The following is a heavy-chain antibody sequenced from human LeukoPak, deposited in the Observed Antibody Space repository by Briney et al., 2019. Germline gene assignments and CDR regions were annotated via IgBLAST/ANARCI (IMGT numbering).Heavy chain of an antibody. J-gene: IGHJ3*02. CDR3: AKAVGVAGDYVAFDI. Sequence: GGSLRLSCAASGFTFSSYAMSCVPEAPGKGLECVSGISGSGGSTYYAASVKGRFTISGDNSKNTLYLKMSSMRAEDTAVYYCAKAVGVAGDYVAFDIWGQGTMVTVSS. CDR1: GFTFSSYA. CDR2: ISGSGGST. V-gene: IGHV3-23*01. D-gene: IGHD4-17*01.